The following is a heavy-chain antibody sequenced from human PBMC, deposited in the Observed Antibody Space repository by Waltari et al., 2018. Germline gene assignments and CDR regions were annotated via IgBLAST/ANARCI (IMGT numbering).Heavy chain of an antibody. CDR1: GGSISSGSYS. Sequence: QVQLQESGPGLVKPSQTLSLTCTVSGGSISSGSYSWSWIRQPAGKGLEWIGRIYTRGNTNYNPSLKSRVTISVDTSKNQFSLKLSSVTAADTAVYYCARTPTVTDVMGAFDIWGQGTMVTVSS. V-gene: IGHV4-61*02. J-gene: IGHJ3*02. D-gene: IGHD4-17*01. CDR2: IYTRGNT. CDR3: ARTPTVTDVMGAFDI.